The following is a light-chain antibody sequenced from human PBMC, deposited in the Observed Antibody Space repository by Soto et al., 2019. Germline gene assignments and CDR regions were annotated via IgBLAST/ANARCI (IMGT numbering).Light chain of an antibody. V-gene: IGKV3-15*01. Sequence: EIVMTQSPATLSVSPGERDTLSCRASQSVSNNLAWYQQKPAQVPRLLIYGASTRATGIPARFSGSGSGTEFTLTISSLQSEDFAVYYCQQYNNWPWTFGQGTKV. CDR3: QQYNNWPWT. CDR1: QSVSNN. CDR2: GAS. J-gene: IGKJ1*01.